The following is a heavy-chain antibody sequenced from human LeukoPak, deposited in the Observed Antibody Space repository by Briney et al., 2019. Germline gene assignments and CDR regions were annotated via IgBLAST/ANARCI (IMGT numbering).Heavy chain of an antibody. Sequence: SEALSLTCSVSGYSISSGYYWGWIRQPPGKGLEWIGSIYHTGSTYYNPSLESRVTISVDTSKNQFSLKLTSVTAADTAVYFCARNYYGSGVEDWGQGTMVTVSS. CDR2: IYHTGST. D-gene: IGHD3-10*01. CDR3: ARNYYGSGVED. V-gene: IGHV4-38-2*02. CDR1: GYSISSGYY. J-gene: IGHJ3*01.